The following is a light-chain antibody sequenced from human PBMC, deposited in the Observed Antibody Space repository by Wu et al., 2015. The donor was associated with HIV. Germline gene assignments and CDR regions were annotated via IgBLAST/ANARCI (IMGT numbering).Light chain of an antibody. Sequence: ENVLAQSPGTLSLSPGERATLSCRASQRVSSNYLAWYQQKPGQAPRLLIYSASTRATGIPARFSGSGSGTEFTLTISNMQSEDFAIYYCQQYNNWPRTFGQGTKVEIK. V-gene: IGKV3-15*01. CDR3: QQYNNWPRT. J-gene: IGKJ1*01. CDR2: SAS. CDR1: QRVSSN.